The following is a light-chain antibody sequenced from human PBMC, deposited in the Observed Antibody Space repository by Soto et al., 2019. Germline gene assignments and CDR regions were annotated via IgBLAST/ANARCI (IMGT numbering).Light chain of an antibody. CDR2: DAS. CDR1: QSISSW. CDR3: QQYNSYSVYT. J-gene: IGKJ2*01. V-gene: IGKV1-5*01. Sequence: DIQMTQSPSTLSASVGDRVTITCRASQSISSWLAWYQQKPGKAPKLLIYDASSLESGVPSRFSGSGSGTEFTLTNSSLQPDDFATYYCQQYNSYSVYTFGQGTKLEIK.